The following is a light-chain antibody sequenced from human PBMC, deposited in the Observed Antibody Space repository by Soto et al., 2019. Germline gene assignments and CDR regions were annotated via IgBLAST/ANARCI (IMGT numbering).Light chain of an antibody. V-gene: IGKV4-1*01. CDR1: QTVLYSPNNKNY. Sequence: DIVMTQSPDSLAVSLGERATINCKSSQTVLYSPNNKNYLAWYQQKPGQPPKLLFYWASTRESGVPDRFTGSGSATDFTLTISSLQAEDVAVYFCQQYYATPITFGGGTKVEI. CDR3: QQYYATPIT. J-gene: IGKJ4*01. CDR2: WAS.